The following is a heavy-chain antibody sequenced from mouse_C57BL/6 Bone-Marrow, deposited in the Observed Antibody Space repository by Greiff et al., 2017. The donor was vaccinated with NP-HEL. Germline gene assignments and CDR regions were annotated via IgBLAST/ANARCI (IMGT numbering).Heavy chain of an antibody. Sequence: EVQLQQSGPELVKPGASVKISCKASGYTFTDYYMNWVKQSHGKSLEWIGDINPNNGGTSYNQKFKGKATLTVDKSSSTAYMELRSLTSEDSAVYYCARYPLIYYYGSSYYFDYWGQGTTLTVSS. CDR2: INPNNGGT. V-gene: IGHV1-26*01. J-gene: IGHJ2*01. CDR3: ARYPLIYYYGSSYYFDY. D-gene: IGHD1-1*01. CDR1: GYTFTDYY.